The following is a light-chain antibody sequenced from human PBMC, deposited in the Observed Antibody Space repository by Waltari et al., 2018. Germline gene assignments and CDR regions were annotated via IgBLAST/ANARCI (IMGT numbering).Light chain of an antibody. CDR2: RNN. CDR3: SAWDSSLSALV. CDR1: SNNVGNQG. J-gene: IGLJ2*01. V-gene: IGLV10-54*04. Sequence: QAGLTQPPSVSKGLRQTATLTCTWNSNNVGNQGAAWLQQHQGHPPKLISHRNNNRPSGISERFSASRSGNTASLTITGLQPEDEADYYCSAWDSSLSALVFGGGTKLTVL.